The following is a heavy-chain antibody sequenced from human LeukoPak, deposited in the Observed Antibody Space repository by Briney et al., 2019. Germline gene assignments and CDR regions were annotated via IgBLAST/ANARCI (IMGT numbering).Heavy chain of an antibody. J-gene: IGHJ4*02. Sequence: ASVKVSCKASGHTFTGYYMHWVRQAPGQGLEWMGWINPNSGGTNYAQKFQGRVTMTRDTSISTAYMELSRLRSDDTAVYYCARDNGSGSYYNLTPYFDYWGQGTLVTVSS. D-gene: IGHD3-10*01. CDR1: GHTFTGYY. CDR3: ARDNGSGSYYNLTPYFDY. V-gene: IGHV1-2*02. CDR2: INPNSGGT.